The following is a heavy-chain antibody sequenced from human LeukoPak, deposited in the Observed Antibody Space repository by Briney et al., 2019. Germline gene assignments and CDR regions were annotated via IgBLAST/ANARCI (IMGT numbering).Heavy chain of an antibody. CDR3: ARADVLTGHYRTSYYGMDV. CDR1: GGSISSGGYY. V-gene: IGHV4-31*03. Sequence: PSQTLSLTCTVSGGSISSGGYYWSWIRQHPGKGLEWIGYIYYSGSTYYNPSLKSRVTISVDTSKNQFSLKLSSVTAADTAVYYCARADVLTGHYRTSYYGMDVWGKGTTVTVSS. D-gene: IGHD3-9*01. J-gene: IGHJ6*04. CDR2: IYYSGST.